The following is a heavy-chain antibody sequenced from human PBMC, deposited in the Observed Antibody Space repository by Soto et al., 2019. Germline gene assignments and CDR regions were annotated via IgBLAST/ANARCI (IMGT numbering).Heavy chain of an antibody. D-gene: IGHD3-3*01. V-gene: IGHV1-2*02. CDR3: AKGGGVGVAGSAAFDM. J-gene: IGHJ3*02. CDR1: GYPVTAYY. CDR2: INPATGAA. Sequence: QLHLVKSGAVVKKPGASVTVSCSASGYPVTAYYMHWVRQAPGRGLEWMGGINPATGAAKYTQTSQGRVTMTRDTSTSTFFKELSGLTPEDTAVFYCAKGGGVGVAGSAAFDMWGQGTLVTVSS.